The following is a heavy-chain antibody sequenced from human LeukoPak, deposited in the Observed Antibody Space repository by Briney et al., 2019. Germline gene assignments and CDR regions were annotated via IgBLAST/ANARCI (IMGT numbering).Heavy chain of an antibody. CDR3: TRDCSGGSCYSGLS. J-gene: IGHJ4*02. CDR2: IKSKTDGGTT. V-gene: IGHV3-15*01. D-gene: IGHD2-15*01. CDR1: GFTFSNAW. Sequence: IPGGSLRLSCAASGFTFSNAWMGWVRQAPGKGLEWVGRIKSKTDGGTTDYAAPVKGRFTISRDDSKNTLYLQMNSLKTEDTAVYYCTRDCSGGSCYSGLSWGQGTLVTVSS.